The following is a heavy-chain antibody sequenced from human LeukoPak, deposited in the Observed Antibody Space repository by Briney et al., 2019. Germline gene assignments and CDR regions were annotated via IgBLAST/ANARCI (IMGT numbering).Heavy chain of an antibody. Sequence: GASVKVSCKASGGTLSNYGINWVRQAPGQGLEWMGRIIPIIDETKYAQKIQGRVTITADKSTSTVYMELSSLTSEDTAVYYCARDLWFGSEDWFDPWGQGTLVTVSS. CDR1: GGTLSNYG. J-gene: IGHJ5*02. V-gene: IGHV1-69*04. CDR2: IIPIIDET. D-gene: IGHD3-10*01. CDR3: ARDLWFGSEDWFDP.